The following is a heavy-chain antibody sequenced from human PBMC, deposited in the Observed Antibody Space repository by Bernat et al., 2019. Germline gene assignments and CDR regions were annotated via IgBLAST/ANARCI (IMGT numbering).Heavy chain of an antibody. CDR1: GYTFTANF. Sequence: QVQLVQSGTEVKKPGASVKVSCKASGYTFTANFINWLRQAPGQGLEWVGRINSKSGDTDYAQKFQNWVTMTRDTSIGTAYLEMSRLTPDDTAVYYCARDPPLDGDYGDFDYWGQGTLVTVSS. CDR2: INSKSGDT. V-gene: IGHV1-2*04. J-gene: IGHJ4*02. D-gene: IGHD4-17*01. CDR3: ARDPPLDGDYGDFDY.